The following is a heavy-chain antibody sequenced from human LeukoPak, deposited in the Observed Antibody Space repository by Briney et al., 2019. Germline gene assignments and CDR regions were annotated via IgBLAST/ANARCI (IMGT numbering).Heavy chain of an antibody. CDR3: ARAPADIVVVVAAINWFDP. V-gene: IGHV1-69*04. CDR2: IIPILGIA. D-gene: IGHD2-15*01. Sequence: GASVKVSCKASGGTFSSYAISWVRQAPGQGLEWMGRIIPILGIANYAQKFQGRVTITADKSTSTAYMELSSLRSEDTAVYYCARAPADIVVVVAAINWFDPWGQGTLATVSS. J-gene: IGHJ5*02. CDR1: GGTFSSYA.